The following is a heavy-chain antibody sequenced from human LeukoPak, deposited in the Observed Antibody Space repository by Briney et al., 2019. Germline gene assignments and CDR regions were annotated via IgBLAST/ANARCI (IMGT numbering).Heavy chain of an antibody. D-gene: IGHD3-22*01. J-gene: IGHJ3*02. CDR3: ARGYSDSNAFDI. CDR1: GFTFSSYS. Sequence: PGGSLRLSCAASGFTFSSYSMNWVRQAPGKGLEWVSSISSSSSYIYYADSVKGRFTISRDNAKNSLYLQMNSLRAEDTAVYYCARGYSDSNAFDIWGQGTMVTVCS. V-gene: IGHV3-21*01. CDR2: ISSSSSYI.